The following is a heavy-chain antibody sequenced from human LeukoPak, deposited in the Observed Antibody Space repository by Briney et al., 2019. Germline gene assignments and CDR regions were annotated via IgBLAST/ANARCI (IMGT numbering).Heavy chain of an antibody. CDR2: IYYSGST. D-gene: IGHD2-2*01. Sequence: SETLSLTCTVSGGSISSYYWSWIRQPPGKGLEWIGYIYYSGSTNYNPSPKSRVTISVDTSKNQFSLKLSSVTAADTAVYYCARGSCSNTSCYHFDYWGQGTLVTVSS. V-gene: IGHV4-59*01. J-gene: IGHJ4*02. CDR3: ARGSCSNTSCYHFDY. CDR1: GGSISSYY.